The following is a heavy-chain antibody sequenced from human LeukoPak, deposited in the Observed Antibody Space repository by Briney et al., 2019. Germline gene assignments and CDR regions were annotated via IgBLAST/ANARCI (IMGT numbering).Heavy chain of an antibody. J-gene: IGHJ4*02. D-gene: IGHD1-26*01. CDR1: GYTFIGYY. CDR3: ARDRIGAT. V-gene: IGHV1-2*02. Sequence: ASVKVSFKASGYTFIGYYMYWVRQAPGQGLEWMGLINPNSGGTNYAQKFQGMVTMTRDTSINTAYMELSRLRSDDTAVYYCARDRIGATWGQGTLVTVSS. CDR2: INPNSGGT.